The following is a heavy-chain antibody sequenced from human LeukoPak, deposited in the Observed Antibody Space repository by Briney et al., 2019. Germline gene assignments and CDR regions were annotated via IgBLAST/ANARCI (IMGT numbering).Heavy chain of an antibody. V-gene: IGHV3-30*02. J-gene: IGHJ6*03. CDR2: IRLDGSKK. CDR1: GFTFSRYG. D-gene: IGHD2-2*01. CDR3: AKGSFYCSSNSCPQYYYYMDV. Sequence: PGGSLRLSCVASGFTFSRYGMHWVRQTPGKGLEWVAFIRLDGSKKHYADFVKGRFTISRDDSRSALDLQMSSLRVEDTAVYYCAKGSFYCSSNSCPQYYYYMDVWGKGTTVTVSS.